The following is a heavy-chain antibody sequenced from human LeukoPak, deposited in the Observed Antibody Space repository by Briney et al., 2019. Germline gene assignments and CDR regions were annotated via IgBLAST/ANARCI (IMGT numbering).Heavy chain of an antibody. V-gene: IGHV3-23*01. Sequence: GGSLRLSCGASGFTFSSYGMSWVRQAPGKGLEWVSGLSGSGTNTYYADSVKGRFTISRDNSKNTLYLQMSSLRAEDTALYYCAKAWHYDSSGNPYWCFDLWGRGTLVTVSS. CDR3: AKAWHYDSSGNPYWCFDL. CDR1: GFTFSSYG. J-gene: IGHJ2*01. D-gene: IGHD3-22*01. CDR2: LSGSGTNT.